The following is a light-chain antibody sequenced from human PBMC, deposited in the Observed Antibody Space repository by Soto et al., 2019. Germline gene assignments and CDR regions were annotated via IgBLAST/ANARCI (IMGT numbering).Light chain of an antibody. CDR3: QQSYTTPS. CDR1: QTVFTH. J-gene: IGKJ4*01. Sequence: DIQMSQSPASLSASVGGRVTITCRANQTVFTHLNWFQQKPGKAPNVLISAASTLQSGVPSRFSGSGSGTDFTLTISSLRPEDFATYYCQQSYTTPSFGGGTKLEI. V-gene: IGKV1-39*01. CDR2: AAS.